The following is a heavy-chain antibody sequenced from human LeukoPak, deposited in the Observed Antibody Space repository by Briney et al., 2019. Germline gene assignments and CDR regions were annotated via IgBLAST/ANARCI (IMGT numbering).Heavy chain of an antibody. CDR3: AGCSGASCYYITSPLYFDY. Sequence: SETLSLTCTVSGGSISSSSYYWGWIRQPPGKGLEWIGYIYYSGSTNYNPSLKSRVTISVDTSKNQFSLKLSSVTAADTAVYYCAGCSGASCYYITSPLYFDYWGQGTLVTVSS. CDR1: GGSISSSSYY. CDR2: IYYSGST. J-gene: IGHJ4*02. D-gene: IGHD2-15*01. V-gene: IGHV4-61*05.